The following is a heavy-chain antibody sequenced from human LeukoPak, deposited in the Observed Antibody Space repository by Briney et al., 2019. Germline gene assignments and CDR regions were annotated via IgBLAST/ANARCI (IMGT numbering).Heavy chain of an antibody. V-gene: IGHV3-23*01. CDR1: GFTFSSYA. D-gene: IGHD3-3*01. CDR2: ISGSGGRT. J-gene: IGHJ4*02. CDR3: AKDHYDFWSGYYIHFDY. Sequence: PGGSLRLSCAAPGFTFSSYAMSSVRQAPGKGLEWDSAISGSGGRTYYADSVKGRFTISRDNSKNTLYLQMNSLRAEDTAVYYCAKDHYDFWSGYYIHFDYWGQGTLVTVSS.